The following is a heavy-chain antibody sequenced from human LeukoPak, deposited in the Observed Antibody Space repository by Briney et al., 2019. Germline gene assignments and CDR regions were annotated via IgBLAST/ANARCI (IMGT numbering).Heavy chain of an antibody. CDR2: ISYDGSNK. D-gene: IGHD6-19*01. Sequence: GGSLRLSCAASGFTFSSYAMHWVRQAPGKGLEWVAVISYDGSNKYYADSVKGRFTISRDNSKNTLYLQMNSLRAEDTAVYYCARGSIAVAGTEPDFDYWGQGTLVTVSS. CDR3: ARGSIAVAGTEPDFDY. V-gene: IGHV3-30-3*01. J-gene: IGHJ4*02. CDR1: GFTFSSYA.